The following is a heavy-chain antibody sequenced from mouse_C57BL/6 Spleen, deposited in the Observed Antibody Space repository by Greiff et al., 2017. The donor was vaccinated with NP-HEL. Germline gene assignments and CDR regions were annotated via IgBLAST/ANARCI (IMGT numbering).Heavy chain of an antibody. D-gene: IGHD1-1*01. CDR1: GYSFTDYN. V-gene: IGHV1-39*01. CDR2: INPNYGTT. CDR3: ARNIITTVVATRGYFDY. J-gene: IGHJ2*01. Sequence: VQLQQSGPELVKPGASVKISCKASGYSFTDYNMNWVKQSNGKSLEWIGVINPNYGTTSYNQKFKGKATLTVDQSSSTAYMQLNSLTSEDSAVYYCARNIITTVVATRGYFDYWGQGTTLTVSS.